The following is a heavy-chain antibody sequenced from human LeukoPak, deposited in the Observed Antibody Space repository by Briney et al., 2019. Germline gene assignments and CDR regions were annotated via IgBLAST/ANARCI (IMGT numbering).Heavy chain of an antibody. CDR2: MWFDGNNK. J-gene: IGHJ4*02. CDR1: GFTFNNSG. V-gene: IGHV3-33*01. CDR3: ARDRRGYCSGTSCYGIDY. Sequence: GGSLRLSCAASGFTFNNSGMHWVRQAPGKGLEWVAVMWFDGNNKDSADSVKGRFTISRDNSKNTLYLQMNSLRAEDTAVYYCARDRRGYCSGTSCYGIDYWGQGTLVTVSS. D-gene: IGHD2-2*01.